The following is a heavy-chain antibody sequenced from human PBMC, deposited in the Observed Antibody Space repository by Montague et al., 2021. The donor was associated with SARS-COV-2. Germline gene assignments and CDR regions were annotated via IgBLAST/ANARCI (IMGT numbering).Heavy chain of an antibody. Sequence: SETLSLTCTVSGDSISGFYWSWIRQHVGKGLAWVGRISTSGSTNYNPSLKSRLTMSVDTSKNQFSLKLSSVTAADTAVYYCAGGVVGATGSLDYWGQGTLVTVSS. CDR2: ISTSGST. V-gene: IGHV4-4*07. D-gene: IGHD2-15*01. CDR3: AGGVVGATGSLDY. CDR1: GDSISGFY. J-gene: IGHJ4*02.